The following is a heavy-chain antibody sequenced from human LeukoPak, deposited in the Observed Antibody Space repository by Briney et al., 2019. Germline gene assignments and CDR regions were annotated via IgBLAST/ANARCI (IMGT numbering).Heavy chain of an antibody. Sequence: SGTLSLTCTVSGGSISSSSYYWGWIRQPPGKGLEWIGSIYYSGSTYYNPSLKSRVTISVDTSKNQFSLKLSSVTAADTAVYYCARERYQLLFFWGQGTLVTVSS. D-gene: IGHD2-2*01. CDR2: IYYSGST. CDR1: GGSISSSSYY. V-gene: IGHV4-39*07. J-gene: IGHJ4*02. CDR3: ARERYQLLFF.